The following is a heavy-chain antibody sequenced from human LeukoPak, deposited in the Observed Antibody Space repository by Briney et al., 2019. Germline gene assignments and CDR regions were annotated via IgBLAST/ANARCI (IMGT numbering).Heavy chain of an antibody. CDR2: IYYSGST. CDR3: AREGGGSYYDY. CDR1: GGSISSYY. D-gene: IGHD1-26*01. Sequence: SETLSLTCTVSGGSISSYYWSWIRQPPGKGLEWIGYIYYSGSTNYNPSLKSRATISVDTSKNQFSLKLSSVTAADTAVYYCAREGGGSYYDYWGQGTLVTVSS. V-gene: IGHV4-59*01. J-gene: IGHJ4*02.